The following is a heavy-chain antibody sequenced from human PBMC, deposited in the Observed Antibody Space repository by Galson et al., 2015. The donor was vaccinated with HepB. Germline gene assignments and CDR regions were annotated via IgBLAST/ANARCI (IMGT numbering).Heavy chain of an antibody. CDR1: GYSFSSYG. V-gene: IGHV1-18*01. CDR3: ARARYSSSPPDY. J-gene: IGHJ4*02. Sequence: SVKVSCKASGYSFSSYGISWVRQAPGQGLEWMGWISVYNGNTNYAQKFQGRVTMTTDTSTSTAYMDLRSLRSDDTAIYYCARARYSSSPPDYWGQGTLVIVSP. CDR2: ISVYNGNT. D-gene: IGHD6-6*01.